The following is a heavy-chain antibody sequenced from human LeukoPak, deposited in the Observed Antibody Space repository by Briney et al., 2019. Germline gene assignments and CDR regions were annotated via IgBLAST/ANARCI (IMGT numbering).Heavy chain of an antibody. CDR1: GFTFRTYA. CDR3: ATGHYYDSSGYRDAFDI. J-gene: IGHJ3*02. Sequence: GGSLRLSCAASGFTFRTYAMAWVRQAPGKGLEWVSGISGNGGGTYYADSVKGRFTISRDNSKNTLYLQMNSLRAEDTAVYYCATGHYYDSSGYRDAFDIWGQGTMVTVSS. CDR2: ISGNGGGT. V-gene: IGHV3-23*01. D-gene: IGHD3-22*01.